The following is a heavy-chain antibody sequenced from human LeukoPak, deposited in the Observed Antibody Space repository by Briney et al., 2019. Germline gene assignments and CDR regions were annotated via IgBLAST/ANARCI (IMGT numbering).Heavy chain of an antibody. D-gene: IGHD6-6*01. CDR3: ARQYSSSSYVNY. CDR1: GDSISSYY. Sequence: SETLSLTCSVSGDSISSYYWTWIRQPPGKGLEWIGHVYYSGRTNYNPTLESRVTISVDTSKNQFTLNLTSVTAADTAVYYCARQYSSSSYVNYWGQGTLVTVSS. V-gene: IGHV4-59*08. J-gene: IGHJ4*02. CDR2: VYYSGRT.